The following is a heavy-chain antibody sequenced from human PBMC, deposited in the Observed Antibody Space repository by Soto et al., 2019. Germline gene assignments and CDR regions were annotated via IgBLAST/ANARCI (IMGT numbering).Heavy chain of an antibody. V-gene: IGHV1-18*01. CDR1: GYTFTSYG. Sequence: QVQLVQSGAEVKKPGASVKVSCKASGYTFTSYGISWVRQAPGQGLEWMGWINVYNGNTKYAQKVQGRVTMTTDTXTXTXXMELRSLRSDDTAVYYCARGVGSGSYYNQYNWFDPWGQGTLVTVSS. D-gene: IGHD3-10*01. CDR2: INVYNGNT. CDR3: ARGVGSGSYYNQYNWFDP. J-gene: IGHJ5*02.